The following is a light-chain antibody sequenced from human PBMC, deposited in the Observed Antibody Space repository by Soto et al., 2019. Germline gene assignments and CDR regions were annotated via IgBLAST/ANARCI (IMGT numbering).Light chain of an antibody. J-gene: IGLJ2*01. Sequence: QSALTQPASVSGSPGQSITISCTGTSSDVGGYNYVSWYQQHPGKAPKLMIYEVSNRPSGVSNRFSGSKSGNTASLTISGLQAEDGGCYYCHSYSSSSPVVFGGGTKLTVL. CDR1: SSDVGGYNY. CDR3: HSYSSSSPVV. V-gene: IGLV2-14*01. CDR2: EVS.